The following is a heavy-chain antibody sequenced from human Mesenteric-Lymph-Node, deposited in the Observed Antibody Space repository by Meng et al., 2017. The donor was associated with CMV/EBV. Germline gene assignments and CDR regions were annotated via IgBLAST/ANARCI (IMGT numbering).Heavy chain of an antibody. D-gene: IGHD6-6*01. CDR2: IWHDGSNK. V-gene: IGHV3-33*08. J-gene: IGHJ6*02. Sequence: GESLKISCAASGFTFSSYAMSWVRQAPGKGLEWEALIWHDGSNKYYANSVKGRFTISRDNAKNSLYLQMNSLRAEDTAVYYCARARRYSSSPRPYYYYYYGMDVWGQGTTVTVSS. CDR1: GFTFSSYA. CDR3: ARARRYSSSPRPYYYYYYGMDV.